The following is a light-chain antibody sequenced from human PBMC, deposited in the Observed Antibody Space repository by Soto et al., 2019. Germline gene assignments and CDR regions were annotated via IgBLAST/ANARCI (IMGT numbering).Light chain of an antibody. CDR1: SSDIGDYNY. CDR2: DVS. V-gene: IGLV2-14*01. CDR3: SSSTTTTSLVV. Sequence: QSALTQPASVSGSPGQSITISCTGTSSDIGDYNYVSWYQQYPGKVPKLVIYDVSHRPSGVSNRFSGSKSGNTASLTISGRQAEDEADYYCSSSTTTTSLVVFGGGTKLTVL. J-gene: IGLJ3*02.